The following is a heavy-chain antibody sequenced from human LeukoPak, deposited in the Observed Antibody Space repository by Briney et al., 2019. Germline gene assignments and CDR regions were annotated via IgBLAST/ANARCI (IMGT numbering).Heavy chain of an antibody. CDR2: VSGGGSST. J-gene: IGHJ3*02. Sequence: LAGGSLRLSCVASGFTFSNYAMNWVRQAPGKGLEWVSGVSGGGSSTYYADSVKGRFTISRDNSKNTLYLQMNSLRAEDTAVYYCAKGGLVVGATKNAFDIWGQGTMVTVSS. V-gene: IGHV3-23*01. CDR3: AKGGLVVGATKNAFDI. D-gene: IGHD1-26*01. CDR1: GFTFSNYA.